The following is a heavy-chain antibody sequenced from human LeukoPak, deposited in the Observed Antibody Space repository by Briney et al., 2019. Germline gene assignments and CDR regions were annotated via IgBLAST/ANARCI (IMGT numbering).Heavy chain of an antibody. CDR2: ISGSAGNT. V-gene: IGHV3-23*01. D-gene: IGHD3-22*01. CDR3: AKVSLYYYDSSGYPSPDY. J-gene: IGHJ4*02. CDR1: GFTFSSYA. Sequence: PGGSLRLSCIASGFTFSSYAMSWVRQAPGKGLEWVSAISGSAGNTYYADSVKGRSTISRDNSKNTLYLQMNSLRVGDTAVYYCAKVSLYYYDSSGYPSPDYWGQGTLVTVSS.